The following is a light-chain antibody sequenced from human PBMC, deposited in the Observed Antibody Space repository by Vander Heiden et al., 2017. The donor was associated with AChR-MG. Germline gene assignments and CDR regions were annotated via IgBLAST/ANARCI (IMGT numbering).Light chain of an antibody. CDR3: GTWDSSLNVGV. Sequence: QPVLTQPPSVSADPGQKVTISCSGSSSNIGSNYVSWYTQLPGTAPKRLIYDDDRRPSGIPERFSGSKSGTSATLGITGLQTGDEADYYCGTWDSSLNVGVFGGGTKVTVL. CDR2: DDD. V-gene: IGLV1-51*01. CDR1: SSNIGSNY. J-gene: IGLJ2*01.